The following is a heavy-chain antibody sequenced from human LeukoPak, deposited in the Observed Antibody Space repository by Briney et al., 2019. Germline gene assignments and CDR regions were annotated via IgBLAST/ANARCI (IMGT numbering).Heavy chain of an antibody. J-gene: IGHJ4*02. D-gene: IGHD3-3*01. CDR2: INHSGST. Sequence: SETLSLTCAVYGGSFSGYYWSWIRRPPGKGLEWIGEINHSGSTNYNPSLKSRVTISVDTSKNQFSLKLSSVTAADTAVYYCARSNYDFWSGFHFYFDYWGQGTLVTVSS. CDR3: ARSNYDFWSGFHFYFDY. CDR1: GGSFSGYY. V-gene: IGHV4-34*01.